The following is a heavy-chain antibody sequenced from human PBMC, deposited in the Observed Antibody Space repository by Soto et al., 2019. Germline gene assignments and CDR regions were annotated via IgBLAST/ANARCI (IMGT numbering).Heavy chain of an antibody. D-gene: IGHD2-15*01. V-gene: IGHV3-21*01. J-gene: IGHJ6*02. CDR3: ARLGGYCSGGSCPYDMDV. Sequence: GGSLRLSCAASGFTFSSYSMNWVRQAPGKGLKWVSSISSSSSYIYYADSVKGRFTISRDNAKNSLYLQMNSLRAEDTAVYYCARLGGYCSGGSCPYDMDVWGQGTTVTV. CDR2: ISSSSSYI. CDR1: GFTFSSYS.